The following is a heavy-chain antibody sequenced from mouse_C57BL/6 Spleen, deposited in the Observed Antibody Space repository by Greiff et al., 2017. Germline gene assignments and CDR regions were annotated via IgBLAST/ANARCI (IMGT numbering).Heavy chain of an antibody. CDR2: IRSKSNNYAT. CDR1: GFSFNTYA. J-gene: IGHJ2*01. CDR3: VRHGLPFDY. V-gene: IGHV10-1*01. Sequence: EVQLQQSGGGLVQPKGSLKLSCAASGFSFNTYAMNWVRQAPGKGLEWVARIRSKSNNYATYYADSVKDRFTISRDDSESMLYLQMNNLKTEDTAMYYCVRHGLPFDYWGQGTTLTVSS.